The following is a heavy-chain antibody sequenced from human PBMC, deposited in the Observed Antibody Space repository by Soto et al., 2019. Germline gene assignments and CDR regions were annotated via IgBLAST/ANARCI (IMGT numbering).Heavy chain of an antibody. CDR2: IYHSGST. J-gene: IGHJ5*02. Sequence: SETLSLTCAVSGYSISSGYYWGWIRQPPGKGLEWIGSIYHSGSTYYNPSLKSRVTISVDTSKNQFSLKLSSVTAADTAVYYCARVPSSSWYWFDPWGQGTLVTVSS. D-gene: IGHD6-13*01. CDR3: ARVPSSSWYWFDP. CDR1: GYSISSGYY. V-gene: IGHV4-38-2*01.